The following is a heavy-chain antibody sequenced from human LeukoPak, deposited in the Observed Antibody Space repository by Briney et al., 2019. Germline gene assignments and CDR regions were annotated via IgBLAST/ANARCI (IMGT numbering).Heavy chain of an antibody. D-gene: IGHD7-27*01. J-gene: IGHJ6*03. CDR3: AREPANWGWDYYYMDV. V-gene: IGHV4-39*07. CDR2: IYYSGST. CDR1: GGSISSSSYY. Sequence: SETLSLTCTVSGGSISSSSYYWGWIRQPPGKGLEWIGSIYYSGSTYYNPSLKSRVTISVDTSKNQFSLKLSSVTAADTAVYYCAREPANWGWDYYYMDVWGKGTTVTVSS.